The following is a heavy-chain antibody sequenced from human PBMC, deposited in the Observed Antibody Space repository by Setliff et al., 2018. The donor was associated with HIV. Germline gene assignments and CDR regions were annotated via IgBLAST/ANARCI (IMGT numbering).Heavy chain of an antibody. CDR1: GGSFTAYY. V-gene: IGHV4-34*01. Sequence: PSETLSLTCAVYGGSFTAYYWTWIRQPPGKGLEWIGEIHHGGSTNYMPSLKNRVTISVDTSKNQFSLTLRSLTAADTAVYYCARGRHSGTYEAFDIWGPGTMVTVSS. D-gene: IGHD1-26*01. CDR3: ARGRHSGTYEAFDI. J-gene: IGHJ3*02. CDR2: IHHGGST.